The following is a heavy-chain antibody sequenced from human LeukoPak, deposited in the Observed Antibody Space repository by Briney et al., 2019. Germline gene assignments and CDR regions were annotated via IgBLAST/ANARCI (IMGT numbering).Heavy chain of an antibody. Sequence: GESLKISCKGSGYSFTSYWIGWVRQMPGKGLEWMGIIYPGDSDTRYSPSFQGQVTISADKSISTAYLQWSSLKASDTAMYYCARQAAAGTTYYYYYYMDVWGKGTTVTISS. J-gene: IGHJ6*03. D-gene: IGHD6-13*01. CDR1: GYSFTSYW. CDR3: ARQAAAGTTYYYYYYMDV. V-gene: IGHV5-51*01. CDR2: IYPGDSDT.